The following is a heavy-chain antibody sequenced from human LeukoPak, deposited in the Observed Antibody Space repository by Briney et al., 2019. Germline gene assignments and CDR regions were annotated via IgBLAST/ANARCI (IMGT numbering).Heavy chain of an antibody. D-gene: IGHD6-19*01. J-gene: IGHJ4*02. CDR3: ARGHSSGWCFDY. Sequence: PGGSLRLSCAASGFTFSSYAIHWVRQAPGKGLEWVANIKQDGSEKYYVDSVKGRFTISRDNAKNSLYLQMNSLRAEDTAVYYCARGHSSGWCFDYWGQGTLVTVSS. CDR1: GFTFSSYA. V-gene: IGHV3-7*01. CDR2: IKQDGSEK.